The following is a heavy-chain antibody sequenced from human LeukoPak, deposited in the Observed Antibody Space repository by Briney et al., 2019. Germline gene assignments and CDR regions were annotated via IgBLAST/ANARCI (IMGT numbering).Heavy chain of an antibody. V-gene: IGHV3-30*02. J-gene: IGHJ4*02. CDR1: GFTFISYG. CDR3: ARDLGMGTRIDF. CDR2: IRYDGSNK. Sequence: GGSLRLSCAASGFTFISYGMHWVRQAPGKGLEWVAFIRYDGSNKYYTDSVKGRFTISRVNSKNMLSLQMNSLRAEDTAVYYCARDLGMGTRIDFWGQGTLVTVSS. D-gene: IGHD5-24*01.